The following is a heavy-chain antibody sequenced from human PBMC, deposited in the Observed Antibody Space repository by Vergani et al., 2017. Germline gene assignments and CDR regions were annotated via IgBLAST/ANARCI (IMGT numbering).Heavy chain of an antibody. Sequence: VQLVESGGGVVQPGRSLRLSCAASGFTFSSYGMHWVRQAPGKGLEWVAVISYDGSNKYYADSVKGRFTISRDNSKNTLYLQMNSLRAEDTAVYYCAKETSYYGSERGFDYWGQGTLVTVSS. J-gene: IGHJ4*02. D-gene: IGHD3-10*01. CDR1: GFTFSSYG. CDR2: ISYDGSNK. CDR3: AKETSYYGSERGFDY. V-gene: IGHV3-30*18.